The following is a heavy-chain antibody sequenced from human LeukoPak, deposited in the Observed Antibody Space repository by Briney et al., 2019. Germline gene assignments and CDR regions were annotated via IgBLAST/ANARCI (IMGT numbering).Heavy chain of an antibody. CDR1: GGTFSSYA. J-gene: IGHJ4*02. CDR3: ARDREGVTAFDY. D-gene: IGHD2-21*02. V-gene: IGHV1-69*06. CDR2: IIPIFGTA. Sequence: SVKVSCKASGGTFSSYAISWVRQAPGQGLEWMGGIIPIFGTANYAQKFQGRVTITADKSTSTAYMELSSLRSEDTAVYYCARDREGVTAFDYWGQGTLVTVSS.